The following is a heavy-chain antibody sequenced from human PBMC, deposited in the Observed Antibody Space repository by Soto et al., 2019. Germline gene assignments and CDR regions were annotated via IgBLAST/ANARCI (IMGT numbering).Heavy chain of an antibody. Sequence: SETLSLTCTVSGGSISSSSYYWGWIRQPPGKGLEWIGSIYYSGSTYYNPSLKSRVTISVDTSKNQFSLKLSSVTAADTAVYYCARPIVGATYDAFDIWGQGTMVTVSS. CDR2: IYYSGST. CDR3: ARPIVGATYDAFDI. CDR1: GGSISSSSYY. V-gene: IGHV4-39*01. J-gene: IGHJ3*02. D-gene: IGHD1-26*01.